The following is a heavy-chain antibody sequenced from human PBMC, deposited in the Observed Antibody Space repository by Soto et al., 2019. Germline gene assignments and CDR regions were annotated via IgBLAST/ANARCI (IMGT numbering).Heavy chain of an antibody. CDR3: ARAPPEAGVVTAIRYNWFDP. J-gene: IGHJ5*02. CDR1: GGTFSSYA. V-gene: IGHV1-69*06. D-gene: IGHD2-21*02. Sequence: SVKVSCKASGGTFSSYAISWVRQAPGQGLEWMGGIIPIFGTANYAQKFQGRVTITADKSTSTAYMELSSLRSEDTAVYYCARAPPEAGVVTAIRYNWFDPWGQGTLVTVS. CDR2: IIPIFGTA.